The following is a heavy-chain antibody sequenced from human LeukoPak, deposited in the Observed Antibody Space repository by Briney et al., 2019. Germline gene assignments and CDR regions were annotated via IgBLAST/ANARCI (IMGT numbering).Heavy chain of an antibody. CDR1: GFTFSSYG. Sequence: GGSLRLSCAASGFTFSSYGMSWVRQPPGKGLEWVSALSGNGAGTHYADSVKGRFTISRDNSKNTLYLQMSSLRAEDTAVYYCAKVHRDGYNLDYWGQGTLVTVSS. CDR2: LSGNGAGT. V-gene: IGHV3-23*01. D-gene: IGHD5-24*01. CDR3: AKVHRDGYNLDY. J-gene: IGHJ4*02.